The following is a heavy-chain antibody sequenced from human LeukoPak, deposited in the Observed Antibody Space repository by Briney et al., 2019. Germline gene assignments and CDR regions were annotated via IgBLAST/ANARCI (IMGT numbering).Heavy chain of an antibody. Sequence: ASVKVSCKASGYTFTGYYMHWVRQAPGQGLEWMGWINPNSGGTNYAQKFQGRVTMTRDTSISTAHMELSRLRSDDTAVYYCARPPGRLLGAFDIWGQGTMVTVSS. CDR3: ARPPGRLLGAFDI. V-gene: IGHV1-2*02. J-gene: IGHJ3*02. D-gene: IGHD3-3*01. CDR2: INPNSGGT. CDR1: GYTFTGYY.